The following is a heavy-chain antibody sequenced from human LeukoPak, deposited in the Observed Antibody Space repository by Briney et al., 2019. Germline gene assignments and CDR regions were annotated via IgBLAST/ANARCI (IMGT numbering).Heavy chain of an antibody. CDR3: AKERPSYYDSSGYYPYYFDY. CDR2: LSGSGGST. CDR1: GFSFSSYA. Sequence: GGSLRLSCAASGFSFSSYAMSWVRQAPGKGLEGVSALSGSGGSTYYADSVKGRFTISRDNSKNTLYLQTNSLRAEDTAVYYCAKERPSYYDSSGYYPYYFDYWGQGTLVTVSS. V-gene: IGHV3-23*01. J-gene: IGHJ4*02. D-gene: IGHD3-22*01.